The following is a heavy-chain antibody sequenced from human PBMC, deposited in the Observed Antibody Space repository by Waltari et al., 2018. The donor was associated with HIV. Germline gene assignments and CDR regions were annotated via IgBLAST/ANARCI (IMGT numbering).Heavy chain of an antibody. CDR1: GFPFSTYS. Sequence: EVQLVESGGGLVKPGGSLRLSCAASGFPFSTYSMHWVRQAPRTGLEWVSSISSSSTYIYYADSVKGRFTISRDNAKNSLYLQMNSLRAEDTAVYFCARGTYYYDSSGYYDNLPFDYWGQGTLVTVSS. CDR3: ARGTYYYDSSGYYDNLPFDY. V-gene: IGHV3-21*01. D-gene: IGHD3-22*01. CDR2: ISSSSTYI. J-gene: IGHJ4*02.